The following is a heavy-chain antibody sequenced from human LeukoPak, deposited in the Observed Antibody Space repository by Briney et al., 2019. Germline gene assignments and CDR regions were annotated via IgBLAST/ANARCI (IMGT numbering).Heavy chain of an antibody. CDR1: GFTLSTFA. CDR2: IFLSGGEI. V-gene: IGHV3-23*01. Sequence: GGSLRLSCAASGFTLSTFAMIWVRQPPRKGLEWVSSIFLSGGEIHYADSVRGRFTISRDNSKSTLSLQMNSLRAEDTAIYYCATYRQVLLPFESWGQGTLVTVSS. CDR3: ATYRQVLLPFES. J-gene: IGHJ4*02. D-gene: IGHD2-8*02.